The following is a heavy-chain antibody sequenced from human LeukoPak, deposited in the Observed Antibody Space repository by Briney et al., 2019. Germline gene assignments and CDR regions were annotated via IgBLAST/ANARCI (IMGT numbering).Heavy chain of an antibody. V-gene: IGHV3-48*03. CDR1: GFTFSSFE. J-gene: IGHJ3*02. D-gene: IGHD2-21*01. Sequence: GGSLRLSCAASGFTFSSFEMNWVRQAPGKGPEWISYIGTTGTIIYADSVRGRFTISRDNARNSLFLQMNNLRADDTAIYYCARDSRRGGLPCAHDIWGPGTMVTVSS. CDR2: IGTTGTII. CDR3: ARDSRRGGLPCAHDI.